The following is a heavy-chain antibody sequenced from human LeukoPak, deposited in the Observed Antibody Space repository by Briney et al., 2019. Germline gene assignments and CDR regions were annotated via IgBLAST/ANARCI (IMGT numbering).Heavy chain of an antibody. Sequence: SETLSLTCTVSGGSISSYYWSWIRQPPGKGLEWIGYIYYSGSTNYNPSLKSRVTISVDTSKNQFSLKLSSVTAADTAVYYCARTNWGFYFDYWGQGTLATVSS. J-gene: IGHJ4*02. CDR1: GGSISSYY. D-gene: IGHD7-27*01. V-gene: IGHV4-59*08. CDR3: ARTNWGFYFDY. CDR2: IYYSGST.